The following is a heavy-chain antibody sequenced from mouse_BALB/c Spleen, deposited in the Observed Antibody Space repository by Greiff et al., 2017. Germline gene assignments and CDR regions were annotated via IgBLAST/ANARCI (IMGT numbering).Heavy chain of an antibody. J-gene: IGHJ2*01. D-gene: IGHD2-3*01. CDR3: ARYDGYLDY. CDR1: GYSITSDYA. V-gene: IGHV3-2*02. Sequence: EVKLLESGPGLVKPSQSLSLTCTVTGYSITSDYAWNWIRQFPGNKLEWMGYISYSGSTSYNPSLKSRISITRDASKNQFFLQLNSVTTEDTATYYCARYDGYLDYWGQGTTLTVSS. CDR2: ISYSGST.